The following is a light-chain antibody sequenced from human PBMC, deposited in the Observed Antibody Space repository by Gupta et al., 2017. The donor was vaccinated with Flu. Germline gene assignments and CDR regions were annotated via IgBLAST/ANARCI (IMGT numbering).Light chain of an antibody. J-gene: IGKJ3*01. CDR1: QSVTSND. CDR2: GAS. V-gene: IGKV3-20*01. CDR3: QLCGSSPTFT. Sequence: IVLMQSPGTLSLSPRERATLSCRASQSVTSNDLAWYQQKVGQAPRLLVYGASSRATGIPDRFTGSGSGTDFTLTITRLEPEDFAVYYCQLCGSSPTFTFGHGTIVDIK.